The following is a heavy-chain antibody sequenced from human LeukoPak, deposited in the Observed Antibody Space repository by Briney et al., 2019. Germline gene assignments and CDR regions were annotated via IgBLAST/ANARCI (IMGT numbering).Heavy chain of an antibody. CDR3: ARYPRHPLVVPAATPYGMDV. CDR1: GGSISSGGYY. D-gene: IGHD2-2*01. CDR2: IYYSGST. V-gene: IGHV4-61*08. J-gene: IGHJ6*02. Sequence: TSETLSLTCTVSGGSISSGGYYWSWIRQPPGKGLEWIGYIYYSGSTNYNPSLKSRVTISVDTSKNQFSLKLSSVTAADTAVYYCARYPRHPLVVPAATPYGMDVWGQGTTVTVSS.